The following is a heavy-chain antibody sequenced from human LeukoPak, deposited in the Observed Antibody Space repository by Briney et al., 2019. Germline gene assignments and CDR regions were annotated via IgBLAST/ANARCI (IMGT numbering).Heavy chain of an antibody. Sequence: GGSLRLSCAASGFTFSSYAMSWVRRAPGKGLEWVSAISGSGGSTYYADSVKGRFTISRDNSKNTLYLQMNSLRAEDTAVYYCAKDEQHKYYYDSSGYYGYDYWGQGTLVTVSS. CDR1: GFTFSSYA. D-gene: IGHD3-22*01. J-gene: IGHJ4*02. CDR3: AKDEQHKYYYDSSGYYGYDY. CDR2: ISGSGGST. V-gene: IGHV3-23*01.